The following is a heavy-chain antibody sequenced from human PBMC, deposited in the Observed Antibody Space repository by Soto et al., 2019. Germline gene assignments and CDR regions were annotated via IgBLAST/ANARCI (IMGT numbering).Heavy chain of an antibody. J-gene: IGHJ6*02. CDR3: ARPNSSSSAIYYYYGMDV. Sequence: SVKVSCKASGGTFSSYAISWVRQAPGQGLEWMGGIIPIFGTANYAQKFQGRVTITADESTSTAYMELSSLRSEDTAVYHCARPNSSSSAIYYYYGMDVWGQGTTVTVSS. CDR1: GGTFSSYA. D-gene: IGHD6-6*01. CDR2: IIPIFGTA. V-gene: IGHV1-69*13.